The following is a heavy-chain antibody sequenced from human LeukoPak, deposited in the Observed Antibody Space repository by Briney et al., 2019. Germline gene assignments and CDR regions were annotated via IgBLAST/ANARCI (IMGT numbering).Heavy chain of an antibody. Sequence: ASVKVSCKASGYTFISYSMNWVRQAPGQGLEWMGWISAYNGNTNYAQKLQGRVTMTTDTSTSTAYMELRSLRSDDTAVYYCAGSPAQWLVHFDPWGQGTLVTVSS. J-gene: IGHJ5*02. CDR1: GYTFISYS. D-gene: IGHD6-19*01. CDR2: ISAYNGNT. V-gene: IGHV1-18*01. CDR3: AGSPAQWLVHFDP.